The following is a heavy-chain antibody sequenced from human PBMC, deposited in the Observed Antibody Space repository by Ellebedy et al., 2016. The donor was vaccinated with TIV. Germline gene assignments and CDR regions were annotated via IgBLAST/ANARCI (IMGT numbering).Heavy chain of an antibody. CDR3: ARLAYSSSSRDYYYGMDV. Sequence: SETLSLXCTVSGGSISSSSYYWGWIRQPPGKGLEWIGSIYYSGTTYYNPSLKSRVIISVDTSKNQFSLRLSSVTAADTAVYYCARLAYSSSSRDYYYGMDVWGQGTTVTVSS. CDR2: IYYSGTT. V-gene: IGHV4-39*01. CDR1: GGSISSSSYY. D-gene: IGHD6-6*01. J-gene: IGHJ6*02.